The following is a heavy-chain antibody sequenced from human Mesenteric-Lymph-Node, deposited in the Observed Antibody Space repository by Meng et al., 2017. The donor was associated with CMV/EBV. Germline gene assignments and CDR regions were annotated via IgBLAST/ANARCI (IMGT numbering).Heavy chain of an antibody. CDR2: ISGSGITT. D-gene: IGHD6-13*01. CDR1: GFTFSNYA. V-gene: IGHV3-23*01. J-gene: IGHJ4*02. CDR3: AKDQGFSAASG. Sequence: EVQLLESGGGLVQPGGSLRLSRAASGFTFSNYAMSWVRQAPGKGLEWVSSISGSGITTYYADSVKGRFTISRDNSKDTLYLEMNSLRAEDTAVYYCAKDQGFSAASGGDQGTLVTVSS.